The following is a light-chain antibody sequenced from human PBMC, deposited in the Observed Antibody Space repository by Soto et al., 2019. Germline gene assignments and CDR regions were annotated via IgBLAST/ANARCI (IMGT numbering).Light chain of an antibody. Sequence: DIQMTQSPSTLSASVGDRVTITCRASQSISSWLAWYQQKPGKAPKLLIYDASSLESGVPSMFSGSGSGTEFPLTISSLQPDDFATYYCQQDNSYSWTFGQGTKVEIK. V-gene: IGKV1-5*01. J-gene: IGKJ1*01. CDR2: DAS. CDR3: QQDNSYSWT. CDR1: QSISSW.